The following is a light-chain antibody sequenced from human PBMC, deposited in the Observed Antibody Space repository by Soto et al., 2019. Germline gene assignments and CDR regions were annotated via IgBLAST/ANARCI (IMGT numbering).Light chain of an antibody. CDR1: SSDVGAYNS. Sequence: QSVLAQPASVSGSPGQSITISCTGTSSDVGAYNSVSWYEQHPGKAPKLIIYDVSNRPSGVSNRFSGSKSGNTASLTISGLQAEDEADYFCSSYTSSATLVFGGGTKVTVL. CDR3: SSYTSSATLV. CDR2: DVS. J-gene: IGLJ3*02. V-gene: IGLV2-14*03.